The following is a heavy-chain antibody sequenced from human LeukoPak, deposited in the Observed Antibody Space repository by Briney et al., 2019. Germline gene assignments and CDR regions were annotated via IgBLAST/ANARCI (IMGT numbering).Heavy chain of an antibody. CDR2: VNPTSGGT. V-gene: IGHV1-2*02. J-gene: IGHJ4*02. Sequence: ASVKVSCKASGYTFTGYYMHWVRQAPGQGLEWMGWVNPTSGGTNYAQKFQGRVTMTRDTSISTAYMELSRLRSDDTAVYYCARVANGDYAVYCFDYWGQGTLVTVSS. CDR3: ARVANGDYAVYCFDY. D-gene: IGHD4-17*01. CDR1: GYTFTGYY.